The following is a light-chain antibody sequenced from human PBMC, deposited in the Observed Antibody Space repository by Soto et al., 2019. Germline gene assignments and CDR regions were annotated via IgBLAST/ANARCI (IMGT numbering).Light chain of an antibody. CDR3: SSYAGSSNV. CDR1: SSDVGGXXX. J-gene: IGLJ1*01. Sequence: LTQPPSASGSPGQSVAISCTGTSSDVGGXXXXXXXXXXXXXXXXXMIYEVNKRPSGVPDRFSGSKSGNTASLTVSGLQAEDEADYYCSSYAGSSNVFGTGTKVTVL. V-gene: IGLV2-8*01. CDR2: EVN.